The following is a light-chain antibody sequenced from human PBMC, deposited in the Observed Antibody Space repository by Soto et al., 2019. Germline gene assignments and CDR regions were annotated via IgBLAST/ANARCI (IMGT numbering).Light chain of an antibody. J-gene: IGKJ4*01. CDR2: AAS. V-gene: IGKV1-9*01. CDR1: QGISSY. CDR3: QQLNSYSLT. Sequence: IQLTQSPSSLSASVGDRVTITCRASQGISSYLAWYQQKPGKAPKLLIYAASTLQSGVPSRFSGSGSGTDFTLTIISLQPEDFATYYCQQLNSYSLTFGGGTKVDIK.